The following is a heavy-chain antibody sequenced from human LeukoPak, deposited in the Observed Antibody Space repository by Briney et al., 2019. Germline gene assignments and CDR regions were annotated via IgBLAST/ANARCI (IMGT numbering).Heavy chain of an antibody. CDR2: IYSGGSA. V-gene: IGHV3-66*01. D-gene: IGHD2-8*01. CDR1: GFTVTSNY. CDR3: AKDRCSNGIGCLYYYMDV. Sequence: GGSLRLSCAASGFTVTSNYMSWVRQAPGKGLEWVSVIYSGGSAYYADSVKGRFTISRDNSKNTLYLQMNSLRAEDTAVYYCAKDRCSNGIGCLYYYMDVWGKGTTVTISS. J-gene: IGHJ6*03.